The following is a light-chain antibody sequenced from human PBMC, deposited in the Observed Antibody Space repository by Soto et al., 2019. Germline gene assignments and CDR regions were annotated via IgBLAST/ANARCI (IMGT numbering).Light chain of an antibody. CDR2: SNN. V-gene: IGLV1-40*01. Sequence: QSVLTQPPSVSAAPGQKVTISCSGSSSNIGHNYVFWYQQFPGTAPKLLIHSNNNRPSGVPDRFSGSKSGTSASLAIAGLQADDEADYYCQSYDPTLRTALFGGGTQLTVL. CDR1: SSNIGHNY. J-gene: IGLJ2*01. CDR3: QSYDPTLRTAL.